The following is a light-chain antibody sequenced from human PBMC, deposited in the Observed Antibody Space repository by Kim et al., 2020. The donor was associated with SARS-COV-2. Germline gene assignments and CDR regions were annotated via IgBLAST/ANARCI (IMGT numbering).Light chain of an antibody. V-gene: IGKV3-11*01. CDR3: QQRSNWLWT. CDR1: QSTY. CDR2: DAS. J-gene: IGKJ1*01. Sequence: LSLPPGERATLSCSASQSTYLAWYQQKPGQAPRLLIYDASDRATGIPARFSGSGSGTDFTLTISSLEPEDFAVYYCQQRSNWLWTFGQGTKVDIK.